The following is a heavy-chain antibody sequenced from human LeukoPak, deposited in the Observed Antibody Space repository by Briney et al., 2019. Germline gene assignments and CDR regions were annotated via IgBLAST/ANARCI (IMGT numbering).Heavy chain of an antibody. J-gene: IGHJ4*02. CDR2: IIPILGIA. D-gene: IGHD3-22*01. CDR3: ATARNYYDSSGYPY. V-gene: IGHV1-69*04. Sequence: SVKVSCKASGGTFSSYAISWVRQAPGQGLEWMGRIIPILGIANYAQKFQGRVTITADKSTSTAYMELSSLRSEDTAVYYCATARNYYDSSGYPYWGQGTLVTVSS. CDR1: GGTFSSYA.